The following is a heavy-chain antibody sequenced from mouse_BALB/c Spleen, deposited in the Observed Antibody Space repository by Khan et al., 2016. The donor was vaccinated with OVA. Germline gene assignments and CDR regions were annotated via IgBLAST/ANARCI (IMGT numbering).Heavy chain of an antibody. CDR2: IYYSGTV. D-gene: IGHD1-1*01. Sequence: EVQLQESGPGLAKPSQTVSLTCTVTGISITSGNYRWSWIRQFPGNKLEWIGNIYYSGTVTYNPSPTSRTTITRDTSKNQFFLEMNSLTAEDTATYYCARDYGSLYWFFDDWGAGTTVTVSS. V-gene: IGHV3-5*02. CDR1: GISITSGNYR. J-gene: IGHJ1*01. CDR3: ARDYGSLYWFFDD.